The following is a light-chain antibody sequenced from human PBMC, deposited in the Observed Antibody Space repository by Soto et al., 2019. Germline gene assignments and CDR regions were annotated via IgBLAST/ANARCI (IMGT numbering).Light chain of an antibody. Sequence: QSALTQPASVSGSPGQSITISCTGTSSDVGAYNYVSWYQQHPGKAPKLIISEVSNRPSGVSNCFSGSKSGNTASLTISGLQAEDEADYYCSSYTSSSTVVFGGGTKVTVL. CDR3: SSYTSSSTVV. J-gene: IGLJ2*01. V-gene: IGLV2-14*01. CDR1: SSDVGAYNY. CDR2: EVS.